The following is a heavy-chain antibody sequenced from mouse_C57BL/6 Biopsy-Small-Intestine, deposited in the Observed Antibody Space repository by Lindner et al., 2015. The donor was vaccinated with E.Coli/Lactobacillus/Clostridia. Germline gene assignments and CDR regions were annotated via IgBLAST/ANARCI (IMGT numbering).Heavy chain of an antibody. CDR2: INPGSGGT. Sequence: VQLQESGAELVRPGTSVKVSCKASGYAFTNYLIEWVKQRPGQGLEWIGVINPGSGGTNYNEKFKGKATLTADKSSSTAYMQLSSLTSEDSAVYFCARSLYSNRGDYWGQGTTLTVSS. D-gene: IGHD2-5*01. CDR3: ARSLYSNRGDY. J-gene: IGHJ2*01. CDR1: GYAFTNYL. V-gene: IGHV1-54*01.